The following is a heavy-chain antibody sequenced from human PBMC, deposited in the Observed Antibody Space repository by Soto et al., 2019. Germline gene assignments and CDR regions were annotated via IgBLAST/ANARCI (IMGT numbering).Heavy chain of an antibody. V-gene: IGHV4-34*01. CDR2: INHSGST. J-gene: IGHJ4*02. CDR1: GGSFSGYY. D-gene: IGHD1-1*01. Sequence: PSETLSLTCAVHGGSFSGYYWSWIRQPPGKGLEWIGEINHSGSTNYNPSLKSRVTISVDTSKNQFSLKLSSVTAADTAVYYCARGTTGELRGQADRDFDYWGQGTLVTVSS. CDR3: ARGTTGELRGQADRDFDY.